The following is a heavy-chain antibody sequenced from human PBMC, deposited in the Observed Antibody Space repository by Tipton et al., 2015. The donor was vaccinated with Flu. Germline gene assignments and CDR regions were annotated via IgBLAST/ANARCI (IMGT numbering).Heavy chain of an antibody. CDR3: YGYCSGGSCYSGPWPNWLDP. J-gene: IGHJ5*02. CDR1: GESISSNYW. Sequence: SLRLSCAVSGESISSNYWWTWVRQPPGKGLEWIGEIYHNGGTNYNPSHKSRVTISTDKSKNQFSLKLNSVTAADTAVYYCYGYCSGGSCYSGPWPNWLDPWGQGTLVTVSS. D-gene: IGHD2-15*01. V-gene: IGHV4-4*02. CDR2: IYHNGGT.